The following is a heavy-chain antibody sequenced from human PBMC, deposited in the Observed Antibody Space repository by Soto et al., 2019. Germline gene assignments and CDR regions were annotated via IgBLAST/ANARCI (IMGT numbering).Heavy chain of an antibody. V-gene: IGHV4-4*02. D-gene: IGHD2-21*01. CDR3: SGGGRPGQIDWFDP. CDR2: IYRYGST. CDR1: GGSLSSCNW. J-gene: IGHJ5*02. Sequence: QVQLQESGPRLVKPSGTLSLTCAVYGGSLSSCNWWSWVRQPPGKGLEWIGEIYRYGSTSYHPSPNSRVTTAVDKSRNRISLKMTSLTAGATAVFFCSGGGRPGQIDWFDPWGQGILVTVSS.